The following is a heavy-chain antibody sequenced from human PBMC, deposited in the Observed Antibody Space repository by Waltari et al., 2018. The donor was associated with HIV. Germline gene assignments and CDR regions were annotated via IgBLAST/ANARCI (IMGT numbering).Heavy chain of an antibody. J-gene: IGHJ4*02. CDR2: IIPIFNTR. CDR3: ARGVYYDILTGPIMGYFDY. Sequence: QVQLVQSGAEVKKPGSSVTVSCKAPGGTFNNYAFIWVRPAPGQGLEWMGGIIPIFNTRNYAQKFQGRVTITADESTSTAYMELSSLRSEDTAVYYCARGVYYDILTGPIMGYFDYWGQGTLVTVSS. CDR1: GGTFNNYA. D-gene: IGHD3-9*01. V-gene: IGHV1-69*01.